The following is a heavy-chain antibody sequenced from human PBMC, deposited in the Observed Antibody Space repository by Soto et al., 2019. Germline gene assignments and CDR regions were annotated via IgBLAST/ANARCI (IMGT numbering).Heavy chain of an antibody. CDR3: AADWRYDFWSGYEGGMDV. D-gene: IGHD3-3*01. Sequence: ASVKVSCKASGFTFTSSAVQWVRQARGQRLEWIGWIVVGSGNTNYAQKFQERVTITRDMSTSTAYMELSSLRSEDTAVYYCAADWRYDFWSGYEGGMDVWGQGTTVTVSS. V-gene: IGHV1-58*01. J-gene: IGHJ6*02. CDR2: IVVGSGNT. CDR1: GFTFTSSA.